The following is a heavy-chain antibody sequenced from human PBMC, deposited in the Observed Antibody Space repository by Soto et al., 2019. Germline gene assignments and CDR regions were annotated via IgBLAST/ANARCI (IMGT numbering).Heavy chain of an antibody. D-gene: IGHD6-13*01. J-gene: IGHJ5*02. CDR3: AKDVWHIAAAPVP. CDR1: PFTQSGYA. V-gene: IGHV3-23*01. CDR2: ISGSGGST. Sequence: PGRSLRLPCAAAPFTQSGYAMTCARLSPRKRQEWVSAISGSGGSTYYADSVKGRFTISRDNSKNTLYLQMNSLRAEDTAVYYCAKDVWHIAAAPVPWCQGTLVTVSS.